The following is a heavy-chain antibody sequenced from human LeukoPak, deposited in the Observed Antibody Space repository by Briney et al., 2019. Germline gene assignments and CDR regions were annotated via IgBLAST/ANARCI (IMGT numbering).Heavy chain of an antibody. CDR3: ARGDGSYSPFDY. V-gene: IGHV1-2*06. CDR2: INPNSGGT. J-gene: IGHJ4*02. Sequence: ASVKVFCKASGYTFTGYYMHWVRQAPGQGLEWMGRINPNSGGTNYAQKFQGRVTMTRDTSISTAYMELSRLRSDDTAVYYCARGDGSYSPFDYWGQGTLVTVSS. CDR1: GYTFTGYY. D-gene: IGHD1-26*01.